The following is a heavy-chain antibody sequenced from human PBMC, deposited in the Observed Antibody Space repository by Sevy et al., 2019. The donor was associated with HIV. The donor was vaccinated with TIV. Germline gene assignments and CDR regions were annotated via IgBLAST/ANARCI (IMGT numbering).Heavy chain of an antibody. D-gene: IGHD2-2*02. CDR2: ISSSSSYI. V-gene: IGHV3-21*01. Sequence: GGSLRLSCAASGFTFSSYSMNWVRQAPGKGLEWVSSISSSSSYIYYADSVKGRFTISRDNAKNSLYLQMNSPRAEDTAVYYCARGAYCSSTSCYTGIAAAGRFDYWGQGTLVTVSS. CDR3: ARGAYCSSTSCYTGIAAAGRFDY. J-gene: IGHJ4*02. CDR1: GFTFSSYS.